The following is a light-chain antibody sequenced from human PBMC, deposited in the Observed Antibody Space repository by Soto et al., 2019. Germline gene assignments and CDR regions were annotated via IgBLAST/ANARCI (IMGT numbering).Light chain of an antibody. CDR1: SSDVGGYNY. CDR2: DVN. Sequence: QPVLTQPASVSGSPGQSIAISCTGSSSDVGGYNYVSWYQQHPGKAPKLMIYDVNNRPSGVSDRFSGSKSGNTASLTISGLQAEDEADYYCSSYTNSNTRVFGSGTKLTVL. V-gene: IGLV2-14*03. CDR3: SSYTNSNTRV. J-gene: IGLJ1*01.